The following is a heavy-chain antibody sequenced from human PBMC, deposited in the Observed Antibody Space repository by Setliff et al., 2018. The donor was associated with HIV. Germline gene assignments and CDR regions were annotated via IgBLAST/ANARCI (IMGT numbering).Heavy chain of an antibody. J-gene: IGHJ4*02. CDR3: AKDRSGSYRTFDY. Sequence: SETLSLTCTVSGASSIYFWGWIRQPPGKGLEWIGSVYYSGSTYYNPSLKSRVTISMETSKNQFSLKLNSVTAADTAVYYCAKDRSGSYRTFDYWGPGILVTVSS. D-gene: IGHD1-26*01. CDR1: GASSIYF. V-gene: IGHV4-39*07. CDR2: VYYSGST.